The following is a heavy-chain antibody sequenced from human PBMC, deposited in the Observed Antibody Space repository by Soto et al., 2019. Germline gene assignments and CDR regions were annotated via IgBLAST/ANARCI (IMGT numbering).Heavy chain of an antibody. CDR2: IWYDGGNK. Sequence: LRLSCAASGFTFSSYGMHWVRQAPGKGLEWVAVIWYDGGNKYYADSVKGRFTISRDNSKNTLYLQMNSLRAEDTAVYYCARDCGSSSLIYYYYYGMDVWGQGTTVTVSS. J-gene: IGHJ6*02. CDR1: GFTFSSYG. D-gene: IGHD6-13*01. CDR3: ARDCGSSSLIYYYYYGMDV. V-gene: IGHV3-33*01.